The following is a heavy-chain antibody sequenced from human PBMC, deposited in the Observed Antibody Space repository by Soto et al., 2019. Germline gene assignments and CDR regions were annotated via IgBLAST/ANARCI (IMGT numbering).Heavy chain of an antibody. Sequence: SETLSLTCTDSGGSIYRSGYYWGWIRQPPGRGLEWIGNIDYNGVTYSNPSLKSRVTISRDTSKNQFSLKLTSVTAADTALYYCGKVLVGATGHTDSDSWGPGTLVAVSS. D-gene: IGHD2-15*01. CDR2: IDYNGVT. CDR1: GGSIYRSGYY. V-gene: IGHV4-39*01. J-gene: IGHJ4*02. CDR3: GKVLVGATGHTDSDS.